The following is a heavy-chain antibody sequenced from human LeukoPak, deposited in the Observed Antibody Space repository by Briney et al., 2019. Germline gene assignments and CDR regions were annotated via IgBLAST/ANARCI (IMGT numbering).Heavy chain of an antibody. D-gene: IGHD1-14*01. CDR1: GVTFSGNS. CDR3: ARGWYGPDS. Sequence: GGSLRLSCAASGVTFSGNSMHWVRLAPGKGLVGGSGISRDGTITNYADAVKGRFTISRDNAKNTLYLQMNSLRVEDTAVYSCARGWYGPDSCGQGTLVTVSS. V-gene: IGHV3-74*01. CDR2: ISRDGTIT. J-gene: IGHJ5*01.